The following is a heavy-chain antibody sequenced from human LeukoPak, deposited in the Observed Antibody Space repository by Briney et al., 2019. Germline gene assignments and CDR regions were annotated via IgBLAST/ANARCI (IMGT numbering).Heavy chain of an antibody. CDR3: ARHGRFYDAFDI. Sequence: ASVKVSCKASGYTFTSYYMHWVRQAPGQGLEWMGWINPNSGGTNYAQKFQGRVAMTGDTPISTAYMDLSRLRSDDTAVYYCARHGRFYDAFDIWGQGTMVTVSS. D-gene: IGHD3-3*01. V-gene: IGHV1-2*02. CDR1: GYTFTSYY. CDR2: INPNSGGT. J-gene: IGHJ3*02.